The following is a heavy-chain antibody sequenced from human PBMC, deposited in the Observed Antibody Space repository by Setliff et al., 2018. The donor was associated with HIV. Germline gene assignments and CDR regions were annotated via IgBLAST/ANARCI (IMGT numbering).Heavy chain of an antibody. V-gene: IGHV3-53*01. CDR3: ARDLWNYGIDS. Sequence: GGSLRLSCAASGLAVGANYMSWVRQAPGKGLECVSIFYSGGSTYYSDSVKGRFTISRDKSKNSLYIQMNSLRAEDTAVYYCARDLWNYGIDSWGQGTLVTVSS. J-gene: IGHJ5*01. D-gene: IGHD1-7*01. CDR1: GLAVGANY. CDR2: FYSGGST.